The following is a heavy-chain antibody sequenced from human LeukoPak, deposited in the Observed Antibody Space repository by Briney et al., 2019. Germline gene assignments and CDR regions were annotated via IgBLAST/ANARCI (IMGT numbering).Heavy chain of an antibody. CDR2: INHSGST. CDR3: ARGLTMMGFPKYFQH. D-gene: IGHD3-22*01. J-gene: IGHJ1*01. V-gene: IGHV4-34*01. CDR1: GGSFSGYY. Sequence: PSETLSLTCAVYGGSFSGYYWSWIRQPPGKGLEWIGEINHSGSTNYNPSLKSRVTISVDTSKNQFSLKLSSVTAADTAVYYCARGLTMMGFPKYFQHWGQGTLVTVSS.